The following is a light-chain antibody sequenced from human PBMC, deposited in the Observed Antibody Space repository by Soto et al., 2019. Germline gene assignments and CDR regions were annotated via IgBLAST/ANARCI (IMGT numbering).Light chain of an antibody. CDR3: SSYADNNNYV. V-gene: IGLV2-8*01. Sequence: QSALTQPPSASGSPGQAVAISCTGTSSDIGGYSSVSWYQHHPGKAPKLIIYEVNKRPSGVPDRFSGSKSANTASLTVSGLQAEDEADYYCSSYADNNNYVFGTGTKVTVL. CDR1: SSDIGGYSS. J-gene: IGLJ1*01. CDR2: EVN.